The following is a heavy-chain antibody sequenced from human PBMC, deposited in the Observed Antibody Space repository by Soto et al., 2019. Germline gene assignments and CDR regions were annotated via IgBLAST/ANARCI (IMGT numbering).Heavy chain of an antibody. V-gene: IGHV1-46*01. CDR2: INPSGGTR. D-gene: IGHD2-15*01. J-gene: IGHJ6*02. CDR3: ARDIGCSGVSCYSGYYYGMDV. CDR1: GYTFVNYY. Sequence: QVQLVQSESEVKKPGASVKVSCKASGYTFVNYYMYWVRQAPGQGLEWMGIINPSGGTRTYAQKFQGRITMTRDTSTSTVYMELSSLRSEDTAVYYCARDIGCSGVSCYSGYYYGMDVWGQGTTVTVSS.